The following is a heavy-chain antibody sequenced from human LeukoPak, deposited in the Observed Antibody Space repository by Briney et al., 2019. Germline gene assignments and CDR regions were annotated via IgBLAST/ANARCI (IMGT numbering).Heavy chain of an antibody. D-gene: IGHD3-3*01. J-gene: IGHJ3*02. CDR2: LSGCGGST. Sequence: GGSLRLSCGVWGFAFSIFDMSWVRQAPGKGLEGVSALSGCGGSTYYADSVKGRFTISRAYSRNTLYLQMNSLRAEDTAVYYCAKVALVRFLEWLVADAFDIWGQGTMVTVSS. V-gene: IGHV3-23*01. CDR3: AKVALVRFLEWLVADAFDI. CDR1: GFAFSIFD.